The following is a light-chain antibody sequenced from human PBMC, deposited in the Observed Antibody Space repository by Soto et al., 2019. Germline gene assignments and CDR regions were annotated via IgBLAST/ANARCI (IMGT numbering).Light chain of an antibody. J-gene: IGKJ1*01. CDR3: QHYNNWPPWT. Sequence: EIVMTQSPATLSASPGERATLSCRASQSVSSNLAWYQQKPGQAPRLLMYRASTRATGIPARFSGSGSGTDFTLTISNLQSEDFAVYYCQHYNNWPPWTFGQGTKVEIK. V-gene: IGKV3-15*01. CDR2: RAS. CDR1: QSVSSN.